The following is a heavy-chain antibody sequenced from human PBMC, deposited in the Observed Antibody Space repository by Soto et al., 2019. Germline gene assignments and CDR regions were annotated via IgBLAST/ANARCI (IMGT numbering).Heavy chain of an antibody. CDR1: GFSFSIYA. Sequence: GGSVSLSCVAFGFSFSIYAMRWVRQAPGKVLVAESHIIGSGGSTYYADSVKGRFTISRDNSKNSLYLQMNSLRAEDTAVYYCAKGSFDFWSGHPPEYYYYYCMDVWGKGTTVTVSS. J-gene: IGHJ6*03. V-gene: IGHV3-23*01. CDR3: AKGSFDFWSGHPPEYYYYYCMDV. D-gene: IGHD3-3*01. CDR2: IIGSGGST.